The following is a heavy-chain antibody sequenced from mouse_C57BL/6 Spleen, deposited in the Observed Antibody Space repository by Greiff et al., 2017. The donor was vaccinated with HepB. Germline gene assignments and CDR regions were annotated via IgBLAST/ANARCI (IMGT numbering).Heavy chain of an antibody. CDR3: SIYYDYYNWFAY. D-gene: IGHD2-4*01. V-gene: IGHV3-6*01. Sequence: VQLKESGPGLVKPSQSLSLTCSVTGYSITSGYNWNWIRQFPGNKLEWMGYISYDGSNNYNPSLKNLISITHDTSKNQFFLKLNSVTTEDTATYFCSIYYDYYNWFAYWGQGTLVTVSA. CDR1: GYSITSGYN. J-gene: IGHJ3*01. CDR2: ISYDGSN.